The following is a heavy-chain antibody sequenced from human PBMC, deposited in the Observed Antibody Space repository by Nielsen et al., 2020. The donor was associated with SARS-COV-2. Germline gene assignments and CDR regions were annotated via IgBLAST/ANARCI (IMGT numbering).Heavy chain of an antibody. CDR1: GGSTSSSYYY. V-gene: IGHV4-31*03. CDR2: IYYSGST. D-gene: IGHD3-22*01. CDR3: ARATGITMIVVVMGAFDI. Sequence: SETLSLTCTVSGGSTSSSYYYWSWIRQHPGKGLEWIGYIYYSGSTYYNPSLKSRVTISVDTSKNQFSLKLSSVTAADTAVYYCARATGITMIVVVMGAFDIWGQGTMVTVSS. J-gene: IGHJ3*02.